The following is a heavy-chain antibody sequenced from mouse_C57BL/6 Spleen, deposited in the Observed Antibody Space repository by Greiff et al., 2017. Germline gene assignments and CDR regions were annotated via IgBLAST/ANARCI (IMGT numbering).Heavy chain of an antibody. CDR3: ARGGYSNRYYDVEY. D-gene: IGHD2-5*01. CDR1: GYTFTDYY. CDR2: IGPGNGST. Sequence: VQLQQSGAELVKPGASVTLSCKASGYTFTDYYLHWVKQRPGQGLEWIGKIGPGNGSTNYNENFKGKTTLTADKSSSTAYMKLSSLTSEDSAVYFSARGGYSNRYYDVEYWGTGATVTVA. J-gene: IGHJ4*01. V-gene: IGHV1-77*01.